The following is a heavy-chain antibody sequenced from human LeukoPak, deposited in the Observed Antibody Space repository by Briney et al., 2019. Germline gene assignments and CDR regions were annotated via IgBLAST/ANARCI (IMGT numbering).Heavy chain of an antibody. D-gene: IGHD3-3*01. Sequence: PSETLSLTCTVSGGSISSYYWSWIRQPPGKGLEWIGYIYYSGSTNYNPSLKSRVTISVDTSKNQFSLKLSSVTAADTAVYYCARTITIFGVVKTVNWFDPWGQGTLVTVSS. CDR3: ARTITIFGVVKTVNWFDP. V-gene: IGHV4-59*01. CDR1: GGSISSYY. J-gene: IGHJ5*02. CDR2: IYYSGST.